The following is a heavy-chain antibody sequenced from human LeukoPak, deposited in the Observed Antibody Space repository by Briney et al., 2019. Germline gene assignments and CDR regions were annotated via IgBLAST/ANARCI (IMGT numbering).Heavy chain of an antibody. J-gene: IGHJ3*02. CDR1: GYTFTSYG. D-gene: IGHD3-3*01. CDR2: INTNTGNP. Sequence: GASVKVSCRASGYTFTSYGITWVRQAPGQGLEWMGWINTNTGNPTYAQGFTGRFVFSLDTSVSTAYLQISSLKAEDTAVYYCARDDTYYDFWSGYYFWGPQLDAFDIWGQGTMVTVSS. CDR3: ARDDTYYDFWSGYYFWGPQLDAFDI. V-gene: IGHV7-4-1*02.